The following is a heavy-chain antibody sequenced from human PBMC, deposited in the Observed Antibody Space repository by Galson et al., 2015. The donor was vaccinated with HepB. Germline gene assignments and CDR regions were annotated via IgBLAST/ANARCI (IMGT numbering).Heavy chain of an antibody. Sequence: SLRLSCAASGFTFSSYAMHWVRQAPGKGLEWVAVISYDGSNKYYADSVKGRFTISRDNSKNTLYLQMNSLRAEDTAVYYCARDEYYGSGSSGAFDIWGQGTMVTVSS. CDR1: GFTFSSYA. J-gene: IGHJ3*02. CDR3: ARDEYYGSGSSGAFDI. CDR2: ISYDGSNK. V-gene: IGHV3-30-3*01. D-gene: IGHD3-10*01.